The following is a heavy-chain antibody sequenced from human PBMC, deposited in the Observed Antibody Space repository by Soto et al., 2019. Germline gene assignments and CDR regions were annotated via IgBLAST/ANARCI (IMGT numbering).Heavy chain of an antibody. CDR3: ATDKVPVVVTSSFDY. CDR1: GFTFSSYG. J-gene: IGHJ4*02. D-gene: IGHD2-21*02. CDR2: ISYDGSNK. Sequence: QVQLVESGGGVVQPGRSLRLSCAASGFTFSSYGMHWVRQAPGKGLEWVAVISYDGSNKYYADSVKGRFTISRDNSKNTLYLQMNSLRAEDTAVYYCATDKVPVVVTSSFDYWGQGTLVTVSS. V-gene: IGHV3-30*03.